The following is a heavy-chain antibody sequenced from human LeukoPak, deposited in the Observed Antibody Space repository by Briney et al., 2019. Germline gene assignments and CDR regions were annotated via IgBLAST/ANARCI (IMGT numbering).Heavy chain of an antibody. CDR3: ARVGGRNYGGITRNNWFDP. Sequence: SETLSLTCTVSGGSISSGGYSWSWIRQHPGKGLEWIGYIYYSGSTYYNPSLKSRVTISVDTSKNQFSLKLSSVTAADTAVYYCARVGGRNYGGITRNNWFDPWGQGTLVTVSS. D-gene: IGHD3-16*01. J-gene: IGHJ5*02. CDR1: GGSISSGGYS. V-gene: IGHV4-31*03. CDR2: IYYSGST.